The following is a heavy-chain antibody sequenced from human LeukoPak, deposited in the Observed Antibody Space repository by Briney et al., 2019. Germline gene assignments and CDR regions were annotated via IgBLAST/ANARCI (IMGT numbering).Heavy chain of an antibody. V-gene: IGHV4-34*01. Sequence: SETLSLTCAVYGGSFSGYYWSWIRQPPGKGLEWIGEINHSGSTNYNPSLKSRVTISVDTSRNQFSLKLSSVTAADTAVYYCARAPLYYYGSGSWNYWGQGTLVTVSS. J-gene: IGHJ4*02. D-gene: IGHD3-10*01. CDR3: ARAPLYYYGSGSWNY. CDR2: INHSGST. CDR1: GGSFSGYY.